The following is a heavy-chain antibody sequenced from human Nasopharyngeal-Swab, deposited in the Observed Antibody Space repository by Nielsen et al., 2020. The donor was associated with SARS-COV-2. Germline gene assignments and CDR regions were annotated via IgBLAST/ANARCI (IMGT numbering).Heavy chain of an antibody. Sequence: GGSLRLSCAASGFNFASFAMTWVRQAPGNGLEWVSTLGTSDDTYYTDSVKGRFAISRDNSKNKVYLQMDSLRPDDTALYYCAKTFLIAPRTYDYWGQATLVTVSS. V-gene: IGHV3-23*01. CDR2: LGTSDDT. CDR1: GFNFASFA. J-gene: IGHJ4*02. CDR3: AKTFLIAPRTYDY. D-gene: IGHD2/OR15-2a*01.